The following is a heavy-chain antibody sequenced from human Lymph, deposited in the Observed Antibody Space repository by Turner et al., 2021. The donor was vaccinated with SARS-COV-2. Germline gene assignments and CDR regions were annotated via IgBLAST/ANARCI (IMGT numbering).Heavy chain of an antibody. CDR1: GFNFSTYA. V-gene: IGHV3-30*04. CDR3: ARYASGGYFYYGMDV. CDR2: ISYDGSNK. D-gene: IGHD3-10*01. J-gene: IGHJ6*02. Sequence: QVQLVESGGGVVQPGRALSLSWAASGFNFSTYAIYWVRQAPGKGLEWVAVISYDGSNKYYADSVKGRFTISRDNSKNTLYLQMNSLRAEDTAVYYCARYASGGYFYYGMDVWGQGTTVTVSS.